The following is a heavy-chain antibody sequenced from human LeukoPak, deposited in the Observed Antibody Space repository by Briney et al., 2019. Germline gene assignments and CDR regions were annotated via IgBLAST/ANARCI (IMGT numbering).Heavy chain of an antibody. Sequence: GASVNVSFTASGGTFSIYAISWVRQAPGQGLEWMGGIIPIFGTANYAQKFQGRVTITADESTSTAYMELSSLRSEDTAVYYCARGNYYDSSGYYFGVNYIDYWGQGTLVTVSS. D-gene: IGHD3-22*01. CDR1: GGTFSIYA. J-gene: IGHJ4*02. CDR3: ARGNYYDSSGYYFGVNYIDY. CDR2: IIPIFGTA. V-gene: IGHV1-69*13.